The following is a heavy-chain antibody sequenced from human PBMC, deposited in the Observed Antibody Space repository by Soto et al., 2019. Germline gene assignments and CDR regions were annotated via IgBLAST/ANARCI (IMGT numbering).Heavy chain of an antibody. V-gene: IGHV1-18*01. J-gene: IGHJ4*02. D-gene: IGHD3-10*01. Sequence: GASVNVSCKACGYTFTSYGISCGRQATGQGLEWMGWISAYNGNTNYAQKLQGRVTMTTDTSTSTAYMELRSLRSDDTAVYYCASSHYRSGSSNFDYWGQGTLVTVSS. CDR2: ISAYNGNT. CDR3: ASSHYRSGSSNFDY. CDR1: GYTFTSYG.